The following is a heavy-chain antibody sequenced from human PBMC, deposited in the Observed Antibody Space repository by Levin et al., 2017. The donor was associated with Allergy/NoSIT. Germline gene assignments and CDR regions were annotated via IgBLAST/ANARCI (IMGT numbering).Heavy chain of an antibody. CDR1: GFQFSLYG. CDR3: AKRGYCSGNTCQSHDAIDV. V-gene: IGHV3-30*18. D-gene: IGHD2-15*01. J-gene: IGHJ3*01. CDR2: IVFDGNDQ. Sequence: GGSLRLSCAASGFQFSLYGMHWVRQAPGKGLEWVALIVFDGNDQYYADSVKGRFTISRDNSKNTLYLQMSSLRENDTAIYYCAKRGYCSGNTCQSHDAIDVWGQGTLVIVTS.